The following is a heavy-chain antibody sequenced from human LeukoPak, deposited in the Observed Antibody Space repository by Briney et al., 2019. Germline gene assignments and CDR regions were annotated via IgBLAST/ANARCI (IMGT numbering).Heavy chain of an antibody. D-gene: IGHD3-22*01. CDR2: ITSSSSYI. CDR3: ARGDNSGHVSL. Sequence: PGGSLRLSCAASGFTFSTYSMNWVRQAPGEVLEWVTYITSSSSYIYYAVSVKGRFTISRDNAKNSLYLQMNSLRAEDTSVYYCARGDNSGHVSLWGQGTLVIVSS. V-gene: IGHV3-21*01. CDR1: GFTFSTYS. J-gene: IGHJ4*02.